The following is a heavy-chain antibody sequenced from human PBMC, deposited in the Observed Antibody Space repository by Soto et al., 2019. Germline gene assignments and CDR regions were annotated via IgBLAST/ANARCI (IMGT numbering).Heavy chain of an antibody. Sequence: QVQLVQSGAEVKKPGSSMKVSCKASGGTFNSYDINWVRQAPGQGLEWMGGIIPLVETPKYAQKFQGRVTITADESTNTGYMELSSLRSEDTAMYYCARLARPNYYDTSGFFKDNWFDPWGQGTLVTVSS. CDR1: GGTFNSYD. CDR2: IIPLVETP. V-gene: IGHV1-69*01. CDR3: ARLARPNYYDTSGFFKDNWFDP. D-gene: IGHD3-22*01. J-gene: IGHJ5*02.